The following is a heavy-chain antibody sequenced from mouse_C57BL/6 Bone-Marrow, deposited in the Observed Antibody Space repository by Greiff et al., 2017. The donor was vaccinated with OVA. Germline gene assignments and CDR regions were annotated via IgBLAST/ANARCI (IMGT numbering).Heavy chain of an antibody. CDR1: GFTFSSYA. D-gene: IGHD2-12*01. J-gene: IGHJ3*01. CDR3: ARDNDEFAY. CDR2: ISDGGSYT. V-gene: IGHV5-4*01. Sequence: EVKVVESGGGLVKPGGSLKLSCAASGFTFSSYAMSWVRQTPEQRLEWVATISDGGSYTYYPDNVKGRFTISRDNAKNNLYLQMSHLKSEDTAMYYCARDNDEFAYWGQGTLVTVSA.